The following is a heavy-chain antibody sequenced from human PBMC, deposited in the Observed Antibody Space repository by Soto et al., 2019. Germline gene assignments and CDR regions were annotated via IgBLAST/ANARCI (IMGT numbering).Heavy chain of an antibody. Sequence: LGESLKISCKSSGYSFTSYWIGWVRQMPGKGLEWMGIIYPGDSDTRYSPSFQGQVTISADKSISTAYLQWSSLKASDTAMYYCTKVRSSWYAGRYFDYWGQGTLVTVSS. V-gene: IGHV5-51*01. CDR2: IYPGDSDT. J-gene: IGHJ4*02. CDR1: GYSFTSYW. D-gene: IGHD6-13*01. CDR3: TKVRSSWYAGRYFDY.